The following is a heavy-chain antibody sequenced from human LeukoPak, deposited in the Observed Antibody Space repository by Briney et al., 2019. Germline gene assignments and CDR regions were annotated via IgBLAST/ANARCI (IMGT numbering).Heavy chain of an antibody. V-gene: IGHV3-33*06. Sequence: PGRSLRLSCAASGFTFSSYGMHWVRQAPGKGLEWVAVIWYDGSNKYYADSVKGRFTISRDNSKNTLYLQMNSLRAEDTAVYYCAKVKSASFWSDYSCAFDIWGQGTMVTVSS. D-gene: IGHD3-3*01. CDR3: AKVKSASFWSDYSCAFDI. J-gene: IGHJ3*02. CDR1: GFTFSSYG. CDR2: IWYDGSNK.